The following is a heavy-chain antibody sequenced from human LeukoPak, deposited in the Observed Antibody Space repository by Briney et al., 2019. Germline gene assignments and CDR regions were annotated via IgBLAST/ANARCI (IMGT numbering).Heavy chain of an antibody. CDR1: GGSISSYY. Sequence: SETLSLTCTVSGGSISSYYWSWIRQPPGRGLEWIGYIYYSGSTNYNPSLKSRVTISVDTSKNQFSLKLSSVTAADTAVYYCARVRGPINWRAFDIWGQGTMVTVSS. V-gene: IGHV4-59*01. D-gene: IGHD1-14*01. J-gene: IGHJ3*02. CDR3: ARVRGPINWRAFDI. CDR2: IYYSGST.